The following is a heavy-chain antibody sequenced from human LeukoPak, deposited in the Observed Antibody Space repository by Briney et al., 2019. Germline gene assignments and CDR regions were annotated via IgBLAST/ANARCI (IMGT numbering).Heavy chain of an antibody. CDR2: IYYSGST. V-gene: IGHV4-39*01. Sequence: SETLSLTCTVSGGSISSSSYYWGWIRQPPGKGLEWIGSIYYSGSTYYNPSLKSRVTISVDTSKNQFSLKLSSVTAADTAVYYCARGSGVTIFGVVITNRYYMDVWGKGTTVTVSS. D-gene: IGHD3-3*01. CDR1: GGSISSSSYY. J-gene: IGHJ6*03. CDR3: ARGSGVTIFGVVITNRYYMDV.